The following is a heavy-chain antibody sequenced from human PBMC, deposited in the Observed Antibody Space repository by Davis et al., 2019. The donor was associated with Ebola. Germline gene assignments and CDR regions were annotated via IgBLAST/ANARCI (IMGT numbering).Heavy chain of an antibody. D-gene: IGHD3-9*01. CDR1: GFTFSSYS. Sequence: PGGSLRLSCAASGFTFSSYSMNWVRQAPGKGLEWVSYISSSSSSTIYYADSVKGRFTISRDNAKNSLYLQMNSLRDEDTAVYYCARSWLSPYYYYGMDVWGKGTTVTVSS. CDR3: ARSWLSPYYYYGMDV. CDR2: ISSSSSSTI. V-gene: IGHV3-48*02. J-gene: IGHJ6*04.